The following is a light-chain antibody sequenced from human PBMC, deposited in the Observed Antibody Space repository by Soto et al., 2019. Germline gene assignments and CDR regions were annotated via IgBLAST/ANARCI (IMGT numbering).Light chain of an antibody. Sequence: QSVLTQSSSVSAAAGQKVSISGSGSYSNIGSNFVSWYQHFPGSAPKLVIYDNTQRPSGIPDRFSGSKSGSSATLGITGLQTGDEADYYCGTWDSSLNVVVFGGGTKLTVL. CDR3: GTWDSSLNVVV. J-gene: IGLJ2*01. CDR1: YSNIGSNF. V-gene: IGLV1-51*01. CDR2: DNT.